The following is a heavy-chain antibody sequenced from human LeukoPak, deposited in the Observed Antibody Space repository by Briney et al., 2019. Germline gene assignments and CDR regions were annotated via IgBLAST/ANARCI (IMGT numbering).Heavy chain of an antibody. CDR1: GFTFSNAW. CDR3: ARDKELYSGSYWDYYYGMDV. J-gene: IGHJ6*02. CDR2: IKQDGSEK. Sequence: PGGSLRLSCAASGFTFSNAWMSWVRQAPGKGLEWVANIKQDGSEKYYVDSVKGRFTISRDNAKNSLYLQMNSLGAEDTAVYYCARDKELYSGSYWDYYYGMDVWGQGTTVTVSS. D-gene: IGHD1-26*01. V-gene: IGHV3-7*01.